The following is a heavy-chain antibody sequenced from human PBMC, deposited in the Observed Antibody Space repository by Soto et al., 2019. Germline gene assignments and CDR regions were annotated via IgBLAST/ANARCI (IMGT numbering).Heavy chain of an antibody. Sequence: SDTPSLTCAESGYSSINGYYWDWLREPPGKGLDWIGSIYDCERTLLNPSLERPVPGSIDMTNNHVSLILTSVTAADTAVYYCARVVPWVPYYYDSSPYTVDNWFHPWGQVTVVTLS. D-gene: IGHD3-22*01. J-gene: IGHJ5*02. CDR3: ARVVPWVPYYYDSSPYTVDNWFHP. CDR2: IYDCERT. CDR1: GYSSINGYY. V-gene: IGHV4-38-2*01.